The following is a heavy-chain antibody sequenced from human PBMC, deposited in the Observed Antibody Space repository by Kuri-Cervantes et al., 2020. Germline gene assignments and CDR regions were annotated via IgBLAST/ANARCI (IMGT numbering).Heavy chain of an antibody. V-gene: IGHV4-61*01. Sequence: SETLSLTCTVSGGSVSSGSYYWSWIRQPPGEGLEWIGYIYYSGSTNYNPSLKSRVTISVDTSKNQFSLKLSSVTAADTAVYYCAREPVSSRAFDIWGQGTMVTVSS. CDR1: GGSVSSGSYY. D-gene: IGHD5/OR15-5a*01. J-gene: IGHJ3*02. CDR2: IYYSGST. CDR3: AREPVSSRAFDI.